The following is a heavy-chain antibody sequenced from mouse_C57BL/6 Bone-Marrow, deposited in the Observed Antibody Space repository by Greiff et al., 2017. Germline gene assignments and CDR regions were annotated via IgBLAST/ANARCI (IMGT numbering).Heavy chain of an antibody. CDR1: GYTFTSYW. CDR2: INPSNGGT. Sequence: QVQLQQPGTELVKPGASVKLSCKASGYTFTSYWMHWVKQRPGQGLEWIGNINPSNGGTNYNEKFKSKATLTVDKTASTAYMQLSSLTSEDSAVYYCARRNSKIDYYYAMDYWGQGTSVTVSS. CDR3: ARRNSKIDYYYAMDY. D-gene: IGHD2-5*01. V-gene: IGHV1-53*01. J-gene: IGHJ4*01.